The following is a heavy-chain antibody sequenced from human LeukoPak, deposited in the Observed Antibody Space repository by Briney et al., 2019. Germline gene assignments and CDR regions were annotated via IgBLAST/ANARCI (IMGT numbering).Heavy chain of an antibody. Sequence: AAVKVSCKASGGTFSSYAISWVRQAPGQGLEWMGGIIPIFGTANYAQKFQGRVTITADKSTSTAYMELSSLRSEDTAVYYCARFAVGRLFDYWGQGTLVTVSS. D-gene: IGHD6-25*01. CDR2: IIPIFGTA. CDR3: ARFAVGRLFDY. CDR1: GGTFSSYA. V-gene: IGHV1-69*06. J-gene: IGHJ4*02.